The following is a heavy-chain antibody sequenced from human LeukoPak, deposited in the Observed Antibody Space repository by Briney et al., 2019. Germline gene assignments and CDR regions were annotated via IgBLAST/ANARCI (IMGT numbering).Heavy chain of an antibody. CDR2: ISGSGDNT. V-gene: IGHV3-23*01. D-gene: IGHD3-22*01. CDR3: AKGSYYDSSGSFYLDY. CDR1: GFTFSSYG. J-gene: IGHJ4*02. Sequence: GGSLRLSCAASGFTFSSYGMHWVRQAPGKGLEWVSGISGSGDNTYYADSVKGRFTISRDNSKNTLYVQVNSLGTEDTAAYYCAKGSYYDSSGSFYLDYWGQGTLVTVSS.